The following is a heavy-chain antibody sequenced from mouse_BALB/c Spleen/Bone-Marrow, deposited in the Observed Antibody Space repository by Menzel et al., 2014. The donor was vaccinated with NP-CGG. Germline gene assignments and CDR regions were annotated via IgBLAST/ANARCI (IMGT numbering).Heavy chain of an antibody. D-gene: IGHD1-1*01. CDR1: GYTFTNYW. J-gene: IGHJ2*01. CDR3: ARIYYYGRDY. CDR2: INPSTGYT. Sequence: VQVVESGAELAKPGASVKMSCKASGYTFTNYWMHWVKQRPGQGLEWIGYINPSTGYTEYNQKFKDKATLTADKSSSTAYMQLSSLTSEDSAVYYCARIYYYGRDYWGQGTTLSGSS. V-gene: IGHV1-7*01.